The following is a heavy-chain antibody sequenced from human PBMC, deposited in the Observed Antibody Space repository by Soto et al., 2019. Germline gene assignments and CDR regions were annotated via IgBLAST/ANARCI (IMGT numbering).Heavy chain of an antibody. CDR2: ISSSSNYI. J-gene: IGHJ4*02. D-gene: IGHD1-26*01. CDR3: ARDLVGATI. Sequence: GGSLRLSCAASGLRVSSNDMNWVRQAPGKGLEWVSSISSSSNYIYYADSVKGRFTISRDNAKNSLYLQMNSLRAEDTAVYYCARDLVGATIWGQGTLVTVSS. CDR1: GLRVSSND. V-gene: IGHV3-21*01.